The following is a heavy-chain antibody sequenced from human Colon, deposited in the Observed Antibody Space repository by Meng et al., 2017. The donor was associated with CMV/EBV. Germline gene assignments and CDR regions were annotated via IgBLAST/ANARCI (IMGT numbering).Heavy chain of an antibody. CDR2: IYSNGRI. Sequence: QVQLQESGPGLVKPSETLSRTCTVSGGSISGHYWTWIRRPAGEGLQWLGRIYSNGRIDENYSLRSRVTISVDTSKNQLSLRLTSVTAADTAVYYCGRAGARGVPIDVWGRGTLVTVSS. CDR3: GRAGARGVPIDV. V-gene: IGHV4-4*07. J-gene: IGHJ1*01. D-gene: IGHD3-10*01. CDR1: GGSISGHY.